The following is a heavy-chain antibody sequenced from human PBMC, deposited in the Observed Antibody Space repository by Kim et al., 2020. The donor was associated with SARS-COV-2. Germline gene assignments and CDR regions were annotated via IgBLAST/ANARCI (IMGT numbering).Heavy chain of an antibody. V-gene: IGHV4-31*03. CDR2: IFYSGST. J-gene: IGHJ4*02. Sequence: SETLSLTCTVSGGSISSGSYYWSWFRQHPGKGLEWIGHIFYSGSTYYNPSPQSRVTISVATSKNQFSLKLRSLTAVDTAVYYCARGSNSWYYFDYWGQGTLVTVSS. CDR3: ARGSNSWYYFDY. D-gene: IGHD6-13*01. CDR1: GGSISSGSYY.